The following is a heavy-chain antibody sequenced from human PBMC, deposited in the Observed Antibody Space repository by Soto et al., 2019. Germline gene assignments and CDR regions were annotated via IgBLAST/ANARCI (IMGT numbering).Heavy chain of an antibody. CDR2: IYPGDSDR. D-gene: IGHD1-26*01. V-gene: IGHV5-51*01. J-gene: IGHJ6*02. Sequence: ESLKISCKGSGYSFDNYWIGWVRQMPGKGLEWMAIIYPGDSDRRYSPSLQGQVTISADQSISTAYLQWSSLKASDTANYYCVRYRSRDYYYGMDVWGQGXTVTVSS. CDR1: GYSFDNYW. CDR3: VRYRSRDYYYGMDV.